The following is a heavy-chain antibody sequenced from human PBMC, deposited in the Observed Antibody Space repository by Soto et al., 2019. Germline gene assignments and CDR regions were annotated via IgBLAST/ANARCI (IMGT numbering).Heavy chain of an antibody. V-gene: IGHV5-10-1*01. D-gene: IGHD3-22*01. CDR2: IDPSDSYT. CDR1: GYSFTSYW. CDR3: ASQYYYDSSGSLYYYYGMDV. Sequence: PGESLKISGKGSGYSFTSYWISWVRQMPGKGLEWMGRIDPSDSYTNYSPSFQGHVTISADKSISTAYLQWSSLKASDTAMYYCASQYYYDSSGSLYYYYGMDVWGQGTTVTVSS. J-gene: IGHJ6*02.